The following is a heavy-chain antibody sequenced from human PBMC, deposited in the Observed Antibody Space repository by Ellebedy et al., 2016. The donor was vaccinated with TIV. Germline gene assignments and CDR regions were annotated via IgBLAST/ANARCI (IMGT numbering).Heavy chain of an antibody. CDR3: ATLDGGNPPRREDY. CDR2: INPSDGGT. Sequence: ASVKVSCKASGYKFIRYYIHWVRQAPGQGLEWMGVINPSDGGTNFAQNFQGRLTMTRDTSTSAVHIELSSLTSEDTAVYYCATLDGGNPPRREDYWGQGTLVTVSS. V-gene: IGHV1-46*01. CDR1: GYKFIRYY. J-gene: IGHJ4*02. D-gene: IGHD4-23*01.